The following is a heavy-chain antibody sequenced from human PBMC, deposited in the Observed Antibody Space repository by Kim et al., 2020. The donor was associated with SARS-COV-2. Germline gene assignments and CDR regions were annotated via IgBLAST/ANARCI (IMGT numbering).Heavy chain of an antibody. V-gene: IGHV3-13*01. CDR3: ARNSRDGYNLDYYGMDV. D-gene: IGHD5-12*01. J-gene: IGHJ6*02. Sequence: GKGRFTISRENAKNSLYLQMNSLRAGDTAVYYCARNSRDGYNLDYYGMDVWGQGTTVTVSS.